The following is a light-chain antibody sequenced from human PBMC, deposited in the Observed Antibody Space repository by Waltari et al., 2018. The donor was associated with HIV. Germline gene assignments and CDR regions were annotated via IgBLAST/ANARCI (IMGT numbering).Light chain of an antibody. J-gene: IGLJ2*01. Sequence: VLTQAPSVSGAPGQRVTISCSGSSSNIGAGYDVHWYQQRPGTAPKLLIYGDTNRPSGVPDRFSGSKSGTSASLVITGLQPEDEADYYCQSFDSSLSSSVVFGGGTKLTVL. CDR2: GDT. CDR1: SSNIGAGYD. V-gene: IGLV1-40*01. CDR3: QSFDSSLSSSVV.